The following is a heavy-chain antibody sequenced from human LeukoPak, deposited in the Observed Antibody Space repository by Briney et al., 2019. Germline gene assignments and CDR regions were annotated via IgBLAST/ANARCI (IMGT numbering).Heavy chain of an antibody. V-gene: IGHV4-61*01. CDR3: ARELNSGLYYFDY. D-gene: IGHD6-19*01. CDR2: IYDSGST. J-gene: IGHJ4*02. CDR1: GYSISSGYY. Sequence: SETLSLTCTVSGYSISSGYYWGWIRQPPGKGLEWIGYIYDSGSTNYNPSLKSRGTISVDTSKNQFSLKLSSVTAADTAVYYCARELNSGLYYFDYWGQGTLVTVSS.